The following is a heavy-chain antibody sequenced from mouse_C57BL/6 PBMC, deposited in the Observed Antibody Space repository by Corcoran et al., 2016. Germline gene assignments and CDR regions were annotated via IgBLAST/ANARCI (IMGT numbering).Heavy chain of an antibody. CDR3: ARDGFYYSNYGWFAY. Sequence: DVQLQESGPGLVKPSQSLSLTCSVTGYSITSGYYWNWIRQFPGNKLEWMGYISYDGSNNYNPSLKNRISITRDTSKNQFFLKLNSVTTEDTATYYCARDGFYYSNYGWFAYWGQGTLVTVSA. CDR2: ISYDGSN. J-gene: IGHJ3*01. D-gene: IGHD2-5*01. V-gene: IGHV3-6*01. CDR1: GYSITSGYY.